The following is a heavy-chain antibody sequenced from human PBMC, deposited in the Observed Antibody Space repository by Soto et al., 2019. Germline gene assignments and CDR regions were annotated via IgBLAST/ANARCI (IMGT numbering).Heavy chain of an antibody. V-gene: IGHV3-23*01. CDR2: ISGSDGKT. CDR3: ARWSYLDY. D-gene: IGHD3-3*01. J-gene: IGHJ4*02. CDR1: GFSFGSYA. Sequence: GGSLRLSCAASGFSFGSYALSWVRQAPGKGLGWVSTISGSDGKTFYADSVKGRFSISRDTSQNTLYLQMNSLRADDTAIYYCARWSYLDYWGQGTRVTVSS.